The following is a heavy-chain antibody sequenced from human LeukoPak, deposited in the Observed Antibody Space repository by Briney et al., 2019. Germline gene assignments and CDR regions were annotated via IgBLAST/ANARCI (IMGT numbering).Heavy chain of an antibody. CDR3: ARHRDCSSGACYPDY. J-gene: IGHJ4*02. CDR2: IAPSDSYT. Sequence: GESLKISCKGSGYSFPNYWISWVRQMPGKGLEWMGWIAPSDSYTNYSPSFQGHVTISADKSISTAYLQWSSLKASDTAMYYCARHRDCSSGACYPDYWGQGTLVTVSS. D-gene: IGHD2-15*01. CDR1: GYSFPNYW. V-gene: IGHV5-10-1*01.